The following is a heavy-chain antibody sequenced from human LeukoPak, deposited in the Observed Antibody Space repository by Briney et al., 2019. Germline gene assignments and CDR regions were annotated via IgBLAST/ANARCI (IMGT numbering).Heavy chain of an antibody. CDR2: ISGGGGGT. V-gene: IGHV3-23*01. J-gene: IGHJ4*02. CDR1: GFTFRSCA. D-gene: IGHD6-13*01. Sequence: PGGSLRLSCAASGFTFRSCAMSWVRQAPGQGLEWVSSISGGGGGTYYANSVKGRFTISRDNSKSTLYLQMNGLRAEDTAVYYCAKISTPIPAAGAMDNWGQGTLVTVSS. CDR3: AKISTPIPAAGAMDN.